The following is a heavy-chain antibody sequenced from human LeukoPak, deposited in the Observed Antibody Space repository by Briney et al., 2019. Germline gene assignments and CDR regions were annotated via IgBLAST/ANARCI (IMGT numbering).Heavy chain of an antibody. CDR2: MNPNSGNT. Sequence: ASVKVSCKASGYTFTGYYMHWVRQAPGQGLEWMGWMNPNSGNTGYARKFRGRVTMTRDTPISTVYMELSGLRSEDTAVYYCARAASWSPIGDSYYYMDVWGKGTTVAISS. CDR3: ARAASWSPIGDSYYYMDV. V-gene: IGHV1-8*02. CDR1: GYTFTGYY. J-gene: IGHJ6*03. D-gene: IGHD6-13*01.